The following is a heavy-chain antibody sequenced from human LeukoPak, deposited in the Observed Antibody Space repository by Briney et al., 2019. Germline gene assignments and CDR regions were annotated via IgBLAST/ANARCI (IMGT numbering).Heavy chain of an antibody. CDR3: VKDLEDVLWYFDL. CDR2: ISSNGGST. D-gene: IGHD3-3*01. Sequence: PGGSLRLSCSASGFTFSSYAMHWVRQAPGKGLEYVSAISSNGGSTYYADSVKGRFTISRDNSKHTLYLQMSSLRAEDTAVYYCVKDLEDVLWYFDLWGRGTLVTVSS. CDR1: GFTFSSYA. V-gene: IGHV3-64D*06. J-gene: IGHJ2*01.